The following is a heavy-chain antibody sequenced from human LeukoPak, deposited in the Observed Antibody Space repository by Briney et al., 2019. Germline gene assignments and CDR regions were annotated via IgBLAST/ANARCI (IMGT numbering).Heavy chain of an antibody. CDR2: ISSSSSYI. CDR1: GFTFSSYS. Sequence: RGSLRLSCAASGFTFSSYSMNWVRQAPGKGLEWVSSISSSSSYIYYADSVKGRFTISRDNAKNSLYLQMNSLRAEDTAVYYCARDIGWELRGYWGQGTLVTVSS. J-gene: IGHJ4*02. D-gene: IGHD1-26*01. V-gene: IGHV3-21*01. CDR3: ARDIGWELRGY.